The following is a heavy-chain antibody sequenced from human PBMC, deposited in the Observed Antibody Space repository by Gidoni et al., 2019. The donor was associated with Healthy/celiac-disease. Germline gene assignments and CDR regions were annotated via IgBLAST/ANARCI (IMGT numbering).Heavy chain of an antibody. J-gene: IGHJ3*02. CDR1: GYTFTSYY. D-gene: IGHD3-10*01. Sequence: QVQLVQSGAEVKKPGASVKVSCKASGYTFTSYYMHWVRQAPGQGLEWMGIINPSGGSTSYAQKFQGRVTMTRDTSTSTVYMELSSLRSEDTAVYYCATDYLTMVRGVSPEGDAFDIWGQGTMVTVSS. V-gene: IGHV1-46*01. CDR3: ATDYLTMVRGVSPEGDAFDI. CDR2: INPSGGST.